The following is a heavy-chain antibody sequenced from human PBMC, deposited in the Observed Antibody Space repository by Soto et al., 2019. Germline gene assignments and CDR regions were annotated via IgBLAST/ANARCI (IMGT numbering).Heavy chain of an antibody. CDR1: GFTFSDHY. V-gene: IGHV3-72*01. CDR2: TRNKANSYTT. Sequence: GGSLRLSCAASGFTFSDHYMDWVRQAPGKELEWVGRTRNKANSYTTEYAASVKGRFTISRDDSKNSLYLQMNSLKTEDTAVYYCATPATYSGSYDAFDIWGQGTMVTVSS. J-gene: IGHJ3*02. D-gene: IGHD1-26*01. CDR3: ATPATYSGSYDAFDI.